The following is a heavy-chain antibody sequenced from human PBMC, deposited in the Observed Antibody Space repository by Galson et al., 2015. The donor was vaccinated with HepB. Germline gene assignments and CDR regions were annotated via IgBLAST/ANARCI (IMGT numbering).Heavy chain of an antibody. V-gene: IGHV1-46*01. CDR2: INPSGGST. CDR3: AREGQGSGYSAYYYGMDV. Sequence: QSGAEVKKPGASVKVSCKASGYTFTSYYMHWVRQAPGQGLEWMGIINPSGGSTSYAQKFQGRVTMTRDTSTSTVYMELCSLRSEDTAVYYCAREGQGSGYSAYYYGMDVWGQGTTVTVSS. CDR1: GYTFTSYY. D-gene: IGHD3-22*01. J-gene: IGHJ6*02.